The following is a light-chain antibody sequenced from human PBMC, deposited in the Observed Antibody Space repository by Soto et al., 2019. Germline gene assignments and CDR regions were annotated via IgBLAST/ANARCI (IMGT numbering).Light chain of an antibody. Sequence: QSVLTQPPSVSGAPGQRVTFSCTGSSSNIGTGHDVHWYQQLPGTAPKLLIYGNNNRPSGVPDRFSGSKSGTSASLAITGLQAEDEADYYCQSYDSSLSGVVFGGGTKLTVL. J-gene: IGLJ3*02. CDR2: GNN. CDR1: SSNIGTGHD. V-gene: IGLV1-40*01. CDR3: QSYDSSLSGVV.